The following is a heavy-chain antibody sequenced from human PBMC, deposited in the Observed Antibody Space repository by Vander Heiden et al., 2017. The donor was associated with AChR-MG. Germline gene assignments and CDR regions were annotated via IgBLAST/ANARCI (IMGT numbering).Heavy chain of an antibody. J-gene: IGHJ6*02. CDR3: ARYTYYYGSGSYYNYYYYYYGMDV. Sequence: QVTLKESGPVLVKPTETLTLTCTVSGFSLSNARMGVSWIRQPPGKALEWLAHIFSNDEKSYSTSLKSRLTISKDTSKSQVVLTMTNMDPVDTATYYCARYTYYYGSGSYYNYYYYYYGMDVWGQGTTVTVSS. CDR2: IFSNDEK. D-gene: IGHD3-10*01. V-gene: IGHV2-26*01. CDR1: GFSLSNARMG.